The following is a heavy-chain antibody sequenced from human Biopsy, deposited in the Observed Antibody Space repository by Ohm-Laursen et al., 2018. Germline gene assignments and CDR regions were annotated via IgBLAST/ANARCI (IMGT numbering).Heavy chain of an antibody. D-gene: IGHD2/OR15-2a*01. J-gene: IGHJ6*02. Sequence: SETLSLTCAVYGGSFTGYYWSWIRQTPGKGLEWIGYVYYSGTTTYNPSLRSRVTISVDTSMNQISLRLQSVTAADTAIYYCTRATNSTGWPYYYFYGMDIWGQGTTVTVSS. V-gene: IGHV4-59*01. CDR1: GGSFTGYY. CDR2: VYYSGTT. CDR3: TRATNSTGWPYYYFYGMDI.